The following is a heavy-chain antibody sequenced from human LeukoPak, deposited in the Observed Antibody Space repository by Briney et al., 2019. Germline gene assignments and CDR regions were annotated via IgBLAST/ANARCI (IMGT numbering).Heavy chain of an antibody. CDR1: GDSVSSNSAA. J-gene: IGHJ4*02. Sequence: SQTLSLTCAISGDSVSSNSAAWNWIRQSPSRGREWLGRTYYRSKWYNDYAVSVKSRITINPDTSKNQFSLQLNSVTPEDTAVYYCASSGGSYSHRGFDYWGQGTLVTVSS. V-gene: IGHV6-1*01. CDR3: ASSGGSYSHRGFDY. D-gene: IGHD1-26*01. CDR2: TYYRSKWYN.